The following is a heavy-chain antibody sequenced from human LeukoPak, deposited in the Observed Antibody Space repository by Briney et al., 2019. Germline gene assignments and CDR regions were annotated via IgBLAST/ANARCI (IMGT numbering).Heavy chain of an antibody. J-gene: IGHJ4*02. Sequence: ASVKVSCKASGYTFTSYYMHWVRQAPGQGLEWMGIINPSGGSTSYAQKFQGRVTMTRDTSTSTVYMELSSLRSEDTAVYYCARDPTYGDYGGFLDYWGQGTLVTVSS. CDR1: GYTFTSYY. CDR2: INPSGGST. V-gene: IGHV1-46*01. CDR3: ARDPTYGDYGGFLDY. D-gene: IGHD4-17*01.